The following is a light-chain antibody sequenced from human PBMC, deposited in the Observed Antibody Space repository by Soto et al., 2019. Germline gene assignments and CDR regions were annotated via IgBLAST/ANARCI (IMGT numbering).Light chain of an antibody. V-gene: IGLV2-11*01. CDR3: CSYAGSYTLYV. CDR1: SSDVGGYNY. J-gene: IGLJ1*01. Sequence: QSALTQPRSVSGSPGQSVTISCTGTSSDVGGYNYVSWYQQHPGKAPKLMIYDVSKRPSGVPDRFSGSKSGNTASLTISGLQAEXEADYYCCSYAGSYTLYVFGTGTKLTVL. CDR2: DVS.